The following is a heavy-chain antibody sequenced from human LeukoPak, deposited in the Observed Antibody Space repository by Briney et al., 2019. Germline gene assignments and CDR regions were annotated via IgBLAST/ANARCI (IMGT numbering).Heavy chain of an antibody. J-gene: IGHJ6*03. CDR1: GYTFTGYY. V-gene: IGHV1-2*02. D-gene: IGHD3-3*01. Sequence: ASVKVSCKASGYTFTGYYMHWVRQAPGQGLEWVGWINPNSGGTNYAQKFQGRVTMTRDTSISTAYMELSRLRSDDTAVYYCARADYDFWSGSPTRGYYYYYYMDVWGKGTTVTVSS. CDR2: INPNSGGT. CDR3: ARADYDFWSGSPTRGYYYYYYMDV.